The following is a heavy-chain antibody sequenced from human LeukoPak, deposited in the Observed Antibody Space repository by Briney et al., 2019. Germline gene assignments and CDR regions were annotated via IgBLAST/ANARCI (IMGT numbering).Heavy chain of an antibody. Sequence: ASVKVSCKVSGYTLTELSMHWVRQAPGKGLEGMGGFDPEDGETIYAQKFQGRVTMTEDTSTDTAYMELSSLRSEDTAVYYCATQTYSSSWYKAWYFDLWGRGTLVTVSS. CDR3: ATQTYSSSWYKAWYFDL. V-gene: IGHV1-24*01. J-gene: IGHJ2*01. CDR1: GYTLTELS. D-gene: IGHD6-13*01. CDR2: FDPEDGET.